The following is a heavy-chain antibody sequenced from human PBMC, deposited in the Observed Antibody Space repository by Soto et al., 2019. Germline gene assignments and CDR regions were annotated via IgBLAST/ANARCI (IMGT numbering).Heavy chain of an antibody. V-gene: IGHV1-18*01. J-gene: IGHJ5*02. CDR1: GYTFTSYG. CDR3: ARVPSSGWFNWFDP. CDR2: ISAYNGNT. Sequence: ASVKVSCKASGYTFTSYGISWVRQAPGQGLEWMGWISAYNGNTNYAQMLQGRVTMTTDTSTSTAYMELRSLRSDDTAVYYCARVPSSGWFNWFDPWGQGTLVTVSS. D-gene: IGHD6-19*01.